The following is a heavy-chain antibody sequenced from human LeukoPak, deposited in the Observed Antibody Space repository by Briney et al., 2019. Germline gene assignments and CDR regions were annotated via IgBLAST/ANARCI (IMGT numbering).Heavy chain of an antibody. Sequence: PSETLSLTCTVSGGSITSDHWNWIRQPPGKGLEWIGCIYYSGSTYYNPSLKSRVTISVDMSKSQFSLRLTSVTAADTAVYYCARKNDFDIWGQGTLVTVSS. CDR1: GGSITSDH. J-gene: IGHJ3*02. D-gene: IGHD2/OR15-2a*01. CDR2: IYYSGST. CDR3: ARKNDFDI. V-gene: IGHV4-59*01.